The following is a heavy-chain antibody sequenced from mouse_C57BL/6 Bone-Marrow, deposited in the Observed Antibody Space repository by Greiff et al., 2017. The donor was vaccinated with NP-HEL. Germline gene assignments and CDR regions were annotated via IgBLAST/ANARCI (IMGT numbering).Heavy chain of an antibody. CDR1: GYTFTSYW. V-gene: IGHV1-61*01. CDR2: IYPSDSET. J-gene: IGHJ4*01. D-gene: IGHD1-1*01. CDR3: ASPYYGSSYGYAMDY. Sequence: QVQLQQPGAELVRPGSSVKLSCKASGYTFTSYWMDWVKQRPGQGLEWIGNIYPSDSETHYNQQFKDKATLTVDKSSSTAYMQLSSLTSEDSAVYYCASPYYGSSYGYAMDYWGQGTSVTVSS.